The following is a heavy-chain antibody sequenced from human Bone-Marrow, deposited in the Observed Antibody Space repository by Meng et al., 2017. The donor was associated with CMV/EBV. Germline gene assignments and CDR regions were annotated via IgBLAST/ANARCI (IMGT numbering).Heavy chain of an antibody. CDR1: GYTYTGYY. V-gene: IGHV1-2*02. J-gene: IGHJ4*02. CDR2: INPNSGGT. CDR3: ARGGRYYYGYGDY. D-gene: IGHD3-10*01. Sequence: SVKVSCLAFGYTYTGYYMYWVRQAPGQGLEWMGWINPNSGGTNYAQKFQGRVTMTRDTSISTAYMELSRLRSDDTAVYYCARGGRYYYGYGDYWGQGTLVTVSS.